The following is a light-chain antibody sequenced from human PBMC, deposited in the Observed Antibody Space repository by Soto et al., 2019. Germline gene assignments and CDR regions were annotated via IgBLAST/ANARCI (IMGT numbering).Light chain of an antibody. Sequence: QSALTQPASVSGSLGQSITLSCTGSGGDIGAYNYVSWYQRHPGKAPKLIIYGVTHRPSGVSSRFSASKSAYTASLTISALQAEDEADYYCSSFTTTYFYVFGPGTKVTVL. V-gene: IGLV2-14*01. CDR1: GGDIGAYNY. CDR2: GVT. CDR3: SSFTTTYFYV. J-gene: IGLJ1*01.